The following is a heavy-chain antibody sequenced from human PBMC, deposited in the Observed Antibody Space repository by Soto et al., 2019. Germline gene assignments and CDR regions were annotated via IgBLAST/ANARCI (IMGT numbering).Heavy chain of an antibody. Sequence: QITLKESGPTLVKPTQTLTLTCTFSGFSLSTSGVGVGWIRQPPGKALEWLALIYWDDDKRYSPSLKSRLTITKGTPKKPVVLKKTHMDPVDTATYYCAHWGGGGYDILTGYSDYWGQGTLVTVSS. D-gene: IGHD3-9*01. CDR2: IYWDDDK. CDR3: AHWGGGGYDILTGYSDY. V-gene: IGHV2-5*02. CDR1: GFSLSTSGVG. J-gene: IGHJ4*02.